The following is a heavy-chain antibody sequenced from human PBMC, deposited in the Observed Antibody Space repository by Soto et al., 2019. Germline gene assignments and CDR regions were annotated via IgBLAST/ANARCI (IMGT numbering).Heavy chain of an antibody. V-gene: IGHV3-73*01. CDR2: VRSKANSYAT. CDR1: GFTFSGSA. J-gene: IGHJ4*02. CDR3: TRAMVRGAHFDY. Sequence: GGSLRLSCAASGFTFSGSAMHWVRQASGKGLEWVGRVRSKANSYATAYAASVKGRFTISRDDSKNTAYLQMNSLKTEDTAVYYCTRAMVRGAHFDYWGQGTLVTVSS. D-gene: IGHD3-10*01.